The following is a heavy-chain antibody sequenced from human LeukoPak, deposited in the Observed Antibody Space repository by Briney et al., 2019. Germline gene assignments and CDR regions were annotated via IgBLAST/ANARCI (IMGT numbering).Heavy chain of an antibody. Sequence: PSETLSLTCAVYGGSFSGYYWSWIRQPPGKGLEWIGEINHSGSTNYNPSLKSRVTISVDTSKNQFSLKLSSVTAADTAVYYCASLYCSRTSCYVDPWGQGTLVTVSS. V-gene: IGHV4-34*01. D-gene: IGHD2-2*01. CDR2: INHSGST. J-gene: IGHJ5*02. CDR1: GGSFSGYY. CDR3: ASLYCSRTSCYVDP.